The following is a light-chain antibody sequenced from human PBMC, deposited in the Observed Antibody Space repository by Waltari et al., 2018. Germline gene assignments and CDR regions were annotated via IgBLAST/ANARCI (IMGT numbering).Light chain of an antibody. CDR3: QHHHIYPFT. J-gene: IGKJ3*01. CDR1: QSISSH. CDR2: LTS. V-gene: IGKV1-39*01. Sequence: DIQMTQSPSSLSASVGDRVTITCRASQSISSHLNWYQQKPGKAPRLLIYLTSNLQSGVPSRFSGSGSGTDFSLTISSLQPEDFATYYCQHHHIYPFTFVPGTKVDIK.